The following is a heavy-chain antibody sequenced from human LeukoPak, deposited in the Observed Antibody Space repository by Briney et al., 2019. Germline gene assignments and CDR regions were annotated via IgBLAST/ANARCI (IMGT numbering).Heavy chain of an antibody. D-gene: IGHD3-10*01. J-gene: IGHJ5*02. CDR1: GDSISRYY. V-gene: IGHV4-59*01. CDR3: ARDNGPSYGSGSWDWFDP. Sequence: SETLSLTCTVSGDSISRYYWSWIRQPPGKGLEWIGYIYYSGSTKYNPSLKTRVTISVDTSRNQFSLKLSYVTAADTAIYYCARDNGPSYGSGSWDWFDPWGQGSLVTVSS. CDR2: IYYSGST.